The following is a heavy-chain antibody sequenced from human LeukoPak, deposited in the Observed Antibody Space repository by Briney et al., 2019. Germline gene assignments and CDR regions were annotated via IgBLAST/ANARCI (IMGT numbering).Heavy chain of an antibody. CDR1: GFSLSSYA. J-gene: IGHJ4*02. CDR2: VSFDGRNK. V-gene: IGHV3-30-3*01. Sequence: GRSLRLSCEASGFSLSSYAFHWVRQAPGKGLEWVSFVSFDGRNKNYADSVRGRFTISRDNSKNTLYLQMNSVTYEDTAVYFCVRIVGHTTTDFWGQGTIVTVSS. D-gene: IGHD1-26*01. CDR3: VRIVGHTTTDF.